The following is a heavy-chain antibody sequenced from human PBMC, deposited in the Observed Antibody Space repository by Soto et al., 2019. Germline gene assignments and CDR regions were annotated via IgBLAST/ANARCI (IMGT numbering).Heavy chain of an antibody. Sequence: PGGSLRLSCAASGFTFSSYAMHWVRQAPGKGLEWVAVISYDGSNKYYADSVKGRFTISRDNSKNTLYLQMNSLRAEDTAVYYCARDLYGFWSGYYSPQAYWGQGTLVTVSS. J-gene: IGHJ4*02. D-gene: IGHD3-3*01. CDR3: ARDLYGFWSGYYSPQAY. CDR2: ISYDGSNK. V-gene: IGHV3-30-3*01. CDR1: GFTFSSYA.